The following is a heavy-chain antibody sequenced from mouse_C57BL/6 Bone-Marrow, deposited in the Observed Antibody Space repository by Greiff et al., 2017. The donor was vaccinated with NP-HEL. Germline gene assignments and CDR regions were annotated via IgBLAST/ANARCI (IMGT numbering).Heavy chain of an antibody. CDR3: ARHTWDEGYFDV. J-gene: IGHJ1*03. Sequence: EVHLVESGGGLVQPGGSLKLSSAASGFTFSDYYMYWVRQTPEKRLEWVAYISNGGGSTYYPETVKGRFTISRDNAKNTLYLQMSRLKSEDTAMYYCARHTWDEGYFDVWGTGTTVTVSS. D-gene: IGHD4-1*01. CDR1: GFTFSDYY. V-gene: IGHV5-12*01. CDR2: ISNGGGST.